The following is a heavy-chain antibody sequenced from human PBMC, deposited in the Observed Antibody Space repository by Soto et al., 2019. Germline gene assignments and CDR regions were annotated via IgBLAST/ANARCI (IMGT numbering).Heavy chain of an antibody. D-gene: IGHD5-18*01. CDR3: ATGHTYGQPDYYYYYGMDV. J-gene: IGHJ6*02. V-gene: IGHV4-39*01. CDR2: SHYSGST. CDR1: GGSISSSNYY. Sequence: SLTCTVSGGSISSSNYYWGWIRQPPRKGLEWISSSHYSGSTYYNPSLKSRLTISVDTSKNQFSLKLTSVTAADTAVYYCATGHTYGQPDYYYYYGMDVWGQGTAVTVSS.